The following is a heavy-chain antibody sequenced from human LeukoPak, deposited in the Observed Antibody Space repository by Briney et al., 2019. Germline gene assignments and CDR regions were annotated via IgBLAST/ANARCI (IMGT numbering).Heavy chain of an antibody. CDR3: ARRGYYSYDAFDI. Sequence: PGHSLKISCKGSGYSFTNYWIGCVRQMPGEGREWMGFILADASNTTYSPSFQAPFTISADKSINTAYLQWISLKASDTAMYYCARRGYYSYDAFDIWGQGTMVTVSS. V-gene: IGHV5-51*01. J-gene: IGHJ3*02. CDR1: GYSFTNYW. CDR2: ILADASNT. D-gene: IGHD3-22*01.